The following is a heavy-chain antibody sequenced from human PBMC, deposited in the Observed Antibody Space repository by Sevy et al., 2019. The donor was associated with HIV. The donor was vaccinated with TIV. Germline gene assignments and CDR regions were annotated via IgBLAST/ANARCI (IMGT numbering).Heavy chain of an antibody. CDR3: ARMGDYYDSSGYYPLKF. V-gene: IGHV1-2*02. D-gene: IGHD3-22*01. J-gene: IGHJ4*02. CDR1: GYTFTGYY. Sequence: ASVKVSCKASGYTFTGYYVHWVRQAPGQGLEWMGWINPNSGGTYFAKKFQDSVTMTTDTSVNTAYMELGSLGFDDTAVYYCARMGDYYDSSGYYPLKFWGQGTLVTVSS. CDR2: INPNSGGT.